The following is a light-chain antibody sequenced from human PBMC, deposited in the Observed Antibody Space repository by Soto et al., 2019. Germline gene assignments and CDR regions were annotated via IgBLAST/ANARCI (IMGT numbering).Light chain of an antibody. CDR3: QQYGSSSIT. J-gene: IGKJ5*01. CDR2: GAS. V-gene: IGKV3-20*01. CDR1: QSVSSSY. Sequence: EIVLTQSPGTLSLSPEKTATLSCRKSQSVSSSYLAWYQQKPGQAPRLLIYGASSRATGIPDRFSGSGSGTDFTLPISILVPADLVVYYCQQYGSSSITCGQETLLQIK.